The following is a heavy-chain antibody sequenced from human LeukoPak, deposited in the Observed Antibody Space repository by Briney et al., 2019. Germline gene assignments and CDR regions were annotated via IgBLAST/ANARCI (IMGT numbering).Heavy chain of an antibody. CDR2: IYYDGSI. V-gene: IGHV4-28*03. D-gene: IGHD2-15*01. J-gene: IGHJ4*02. CDR3: AREYCSGGSCYGVADY. Sequence: SETLSLTCAVSGYSIRSSNWWGWIRQPPGKGLEWIGYIYYDGSIFYNPSLRSRVTISVDTSKNQFSLKLSSVTAADTAVYYCAREYCSGGSCYGVADYWGQGTLVTVSS. CDR1: GYSIRSSNW.